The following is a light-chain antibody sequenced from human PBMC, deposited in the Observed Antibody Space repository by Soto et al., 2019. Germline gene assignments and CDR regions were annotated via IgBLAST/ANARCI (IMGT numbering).Light chain of an antibody. CDR1: QSLLHSNGYNY. CDR2: LGS. CDR3: MQPLQTPRT. J-gene: IGKJ1*01. V-gene: IGKV2-28*01. Sequence: DIVMTQSPLSLPVTPGEPASISCRSSQSLLHSNGYNYLDWYLQKPGQSSQLLIYLGSNRSSGVPDRFSGSGSGTDFTLKISRVESEYVGVYYCMQPLQTPRTFGQGTKVEIK.